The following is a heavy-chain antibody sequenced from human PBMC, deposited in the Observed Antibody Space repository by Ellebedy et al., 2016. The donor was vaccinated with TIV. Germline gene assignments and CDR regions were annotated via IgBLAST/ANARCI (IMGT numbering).Heavy chain of an antibody. D-gene: IGHD6-13*01. CDR1: GYSFTDYW. Sequence: GGSLRLSCKGFGYSFTDYWIGWVRQMPGKGLEWMGIIYPGDSDIRYSPPFQGQVTISADKSISTAYLQWSSLKASDTAMYYCARHAGSWFSGGSKAVVYWGQGTLVTVSS. CDR3: ARHAGSWFSGGSKAVVY. V-gene: IGHV5-51*01. J-gene: IGHJ4*02. CDR2: IYPGDSDI.